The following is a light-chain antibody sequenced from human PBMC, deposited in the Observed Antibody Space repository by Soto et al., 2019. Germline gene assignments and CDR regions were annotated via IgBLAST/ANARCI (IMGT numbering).Light chain of an antibody. Sequence: QCVLTQAPSVSGAPGQRVTISCTGSSSNIGAGYDVHWYQQLPGTAPKLLIYGNINRPSGVPDRFSGSQSGTSASLAITGLQAEDETDYYCQSYDSSLIYVFGTGTKLTVL. V-gene: IGLV1-40*01. J-gene: IGLJ1*01. CDR2: GNI. CDR1: SSNIGAGYD. CDR3: QSYDSSLIYV.